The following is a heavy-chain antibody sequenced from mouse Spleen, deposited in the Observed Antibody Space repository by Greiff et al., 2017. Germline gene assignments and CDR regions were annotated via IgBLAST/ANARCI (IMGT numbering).Heavy chain of an antibody. V-gene: IGHV14-4*01. J-gene: IGHJ3*01. CDR3: TKSNFSWFAY. CDR1: GFNIKDDY. D-gene: IGHD2-5*01. Sequence: EVKLQESGAELVRPGASVKLSCTASGFNIKDDYMHWVKQRPEQGLEWIGWIDPENGDTEYASKFQGKATITADTSSNTAYLQLSSLTSEDTAVYYCTKSNFSWFAYWGQGTLVTVSA. CDR2: IDPENGDT.